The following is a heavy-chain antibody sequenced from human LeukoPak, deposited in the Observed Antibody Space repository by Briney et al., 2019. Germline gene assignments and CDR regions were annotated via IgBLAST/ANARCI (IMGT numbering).Heavy chain of an antibody. D-gene: IGHD5-18*01. J-gene: IGHJ4*02. CDR3: AKDRDTAMAALDY. Sequence: GRSLRLSCAASGFTFSTYPMHWVRQAPGKGLEWVAVISNDGSNKYYADSVKGRFTLSRDSSKNTLYLQMNSLRAEDTAVYYCAKDRDTAMAALDYWGQGTLVTVSS. CDR1: GFTFSTYP. V-gene: IGHV3-30*04. CDR2: ISNDGSNK.